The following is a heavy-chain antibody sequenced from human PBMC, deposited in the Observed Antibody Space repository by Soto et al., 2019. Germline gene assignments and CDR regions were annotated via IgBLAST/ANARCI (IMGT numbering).Heavy chain of an antibody. CDR1: GFTFGDYA. CDR2: IRSKAYGGTT. V-gene: IGHV3-49*04. CDR3: TRTWGSGWRNDAFDI. D-gene: IGHD6-19*01. Sequence: PGGSLRLSCTASGFTFGDYAMSWVRQAPGKGLEWVGFIRSKAYGGTTEYAASVKGRFTISRDDSKSIAYLQMNSLKTEDTAVYYCTRTWGSGWRNDAFDIWGQGTMVTVSS. J-gene: IGHJ3*02.